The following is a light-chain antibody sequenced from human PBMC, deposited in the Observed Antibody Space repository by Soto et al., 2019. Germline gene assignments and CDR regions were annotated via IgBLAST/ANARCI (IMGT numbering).Light chain of an antibody. CDR3: SSYAGSKNRYV. V-gene: IGLV2-8*01. CDR2: EVT. J-gene: IGLJ1*01. Sequence: QSVLTQPPSASGSRGQSVTISCTGTSSDVGGYNFVSWYQQHPGKAPKVILYEVTKRPSGVPDRFSGSKSGNTASLTVSGLQTKDEAHYYCSSYAGSKNRYVFGTGTKVTVL. CDR1: SSDVGGYNF.